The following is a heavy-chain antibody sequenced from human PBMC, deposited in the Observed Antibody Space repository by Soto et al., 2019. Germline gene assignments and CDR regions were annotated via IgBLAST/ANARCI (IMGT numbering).Heavy chain of an antibody. D-gene: IGHD3-22*01. CDR3: ARGAYDSSGSDYYYGMDV. V-gene: IGHV4-28*03. CDR2: IYYSGTT. CDR1: GYSISSSNW. J-gene: IGHJ6*02. Sequence: PSETLSLTCAVSGYSISSSNWWGWIRQPPGKGLEWIGYIYYSGTTYYNPSLKSRVTISVDTSKNQFSLKLSSVTAADTAVYYCARGAYDSSGSDYYYGMDVWGQGTTVTVSS.